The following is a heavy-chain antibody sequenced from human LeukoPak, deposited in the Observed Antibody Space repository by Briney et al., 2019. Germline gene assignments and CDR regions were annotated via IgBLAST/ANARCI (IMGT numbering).Heavy chain of an antibody. Sequence: SETLSLTCTVSGGSITSDSYFWNWIRQPAGKGLEWIGRIYTSGGTNYNPSLKSRATILVDTSKNQFSLKLSSVTAADTAVYYCVRKRRRGEFDYWGQGTLVTVSS. CDR1: GGSITSDSYF. J-gene: IGHJ4*02. CDR3: VRKRRRGEFDY. D-gene: IGHD3-16*01. CDR2: IYTSGGT. V-gene: IGHV4-61*02.